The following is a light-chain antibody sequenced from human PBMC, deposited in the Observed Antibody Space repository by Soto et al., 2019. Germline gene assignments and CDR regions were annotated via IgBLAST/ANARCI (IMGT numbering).Light chain of an antibody. CDR1: QSISSW. V-gene: IGKV1-5*01. CDR3: QQYNSYSQT. CDR2: DAS. Sequence: DIQMTQSPSTLSASVGDRVTITCRASQSISSWLAWYQQKPGKAPKLLIYDASSLESGLPSRFSGSGSGTEFTLTISSLQPDDFATYYCQQYNSYSQTFGQGTKLEIK. J-gene: IGKJ2*01.